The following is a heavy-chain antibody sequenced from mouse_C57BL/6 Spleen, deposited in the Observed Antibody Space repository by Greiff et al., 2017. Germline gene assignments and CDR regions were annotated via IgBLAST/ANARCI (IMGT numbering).Heavy chain of an antibody. CDR3: ARSEDGYYEYYAMDY. CDR2: INPSNGGT. V-gene: IGHV1-53*01. J-gene: IGHJ4*01. CDR1: GYTFTSYW. D-gene: IGHD2-3*01. Sequence: QVQLQQPGTELVKPGASVKLSCKASGYTFTSYWMHWVKQRPGQGLEWIGNINPSNGGTNYNEKFKSKATLTVAKSSSTAYMQLSSLTSEDSAVYYCARSEDGYYEYYAMDYWGQGTSVTVSS.